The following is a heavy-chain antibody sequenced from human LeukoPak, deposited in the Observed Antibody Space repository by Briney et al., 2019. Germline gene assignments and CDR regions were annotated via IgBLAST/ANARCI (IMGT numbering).Heavy chain of an antibody. J-gene: IGHJ4*02. CDR3: ARGTMTTVTYYFDY. V-gene: IGHV4-34*01. D-gene: IGHD4-17*01. Sequence: SETLTLTCAVYGGSFSGYYWSWIRQPPGKGLEWIGEINHSGSTNYNPSLKSRVTISVDTSKNQFSLKLSSVTAADTAVYYCARGTMTTVTYYFDYWGQGTLVTVSS. CDR1: GGSFSGYY. CDR2: INHSGST.